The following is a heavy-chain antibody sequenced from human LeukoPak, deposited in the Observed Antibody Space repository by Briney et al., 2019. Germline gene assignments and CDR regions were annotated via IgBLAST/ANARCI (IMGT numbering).Heavy chain of an antibody. Sequence: GGSLRLSCAASGFTFSSYAMSWVRQAPGKGLEWVSAISGSGGSTYYADSVKGRFTISRDNSKNTLYLQMNSLRAEDTAVYYCAKLPPTMVRGVIPGDYFDYWGQGTLVTVSS. J-gene: IGHJ4*02. CDR3: AKLPPTMVRGVIPGDYFDY. CDR2: ISGSGGST. D-gene: IGHD3-10*01. CDR1: GFTFSSYA. V-gene: IGHV3-23*01.